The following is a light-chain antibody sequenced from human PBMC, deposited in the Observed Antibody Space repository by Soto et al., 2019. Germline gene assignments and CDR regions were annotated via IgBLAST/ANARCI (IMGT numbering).Light chain of an antibody. CDR2: DVS. Sequence: QSALAQPASVSGSPGQSITISCTGTSSDVGGYDFVSWYQQHPGKAPKLMISDVSNRPSGGSNRFSGSKSGNTASLTISGLKAEDEADSYCSSYTSSKPYVFGTGTKLTIL. CDR1: SSDVGGYDF. CDR3: SSYTSSKPYV. V-gene: IGLV2-14*01. J-gene: IGLJ1*01.